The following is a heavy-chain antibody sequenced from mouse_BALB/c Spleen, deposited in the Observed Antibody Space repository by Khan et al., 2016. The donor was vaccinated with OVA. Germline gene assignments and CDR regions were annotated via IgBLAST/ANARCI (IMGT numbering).Heavy chain of an antibody. CDR2: ITSGGSYT. J-gene: IGHJ3*01. Sequence: EVQVVESGGDLVKPGGSLKLSCAASGFTFSSYTMSWVRQTPEKRLEWVATITSGGSYTSSPDSVKGRFTISRDNAKNTLYLQMSSLKSEDTAMYYCSASYWGQGTLVTVSA. CDR1: GFTFSSYT. V-gene: IGHV5-6-4*01. CDR3: SASY.